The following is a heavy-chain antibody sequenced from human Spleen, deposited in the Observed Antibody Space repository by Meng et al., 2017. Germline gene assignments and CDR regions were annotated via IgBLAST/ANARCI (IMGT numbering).Heavy chain of an antibody. J-gene: IGHJ4*02. D-gene: IGHD5-18*01. V-gene: IGHV3-74*01. CDR1: GFTFSSSW. CDR2: INTNGTIT. Sequence: GQRVESGGGIVQAGGSLRLSCAASGFTFSSSWMHWVRQVPGKGLVWVSRINTNGTITDYAGSVKGRFTISRDNSKNTLYLQMHSLRAEDTAVYYCAKDRNTAMVTRFDYWGQGTLVTVSS. CDR3: AKDRNTAMVTRFDY.